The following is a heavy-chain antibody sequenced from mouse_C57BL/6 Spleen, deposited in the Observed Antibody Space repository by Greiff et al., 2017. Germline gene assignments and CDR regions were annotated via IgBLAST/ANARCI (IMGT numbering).Heavy chain of an antibody. D-gene: IGHD1-1*01. Sequence: ESGAELVRPGTSVKVSCKASGYAFTNYLIEWVKQRPGQGLEWIGVINPGSGGTNYNEKFKGKATLTADKSSSTAYMQLSSLTSEDSAVYFCARGGVVATHWYFDVWGTGTTVTVSS. CDR3: ARGGVVATHWYFDV. J-gene: IGHJ1*03. CDR1: GYAFTNYL. CDR2: INPGSGGT. V-gene: IGHV1-54*01.